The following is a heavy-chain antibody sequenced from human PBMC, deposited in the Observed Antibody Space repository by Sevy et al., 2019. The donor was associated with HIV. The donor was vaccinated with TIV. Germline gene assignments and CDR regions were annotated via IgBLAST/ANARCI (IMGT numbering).Heavy chain of an antibody. D-gene: IGHD6-13*01. V-gene: IGHV1-69*13. Sequence: ASVKVSCKASGYTFSSYGISWVRQVPGQGLEWMGGIIPIFGTANYAQKFQGRVTITADESTSTAYMELSRLRSEDTAVYYCARGYTSSWGYAFDIWGQGTMVTVSS. J-gene: IGHJ3*02. CDR3: ARGYTSSWGYAFDI. CDR1: GYTFSSYG. CDR2: IIPIFGTA.